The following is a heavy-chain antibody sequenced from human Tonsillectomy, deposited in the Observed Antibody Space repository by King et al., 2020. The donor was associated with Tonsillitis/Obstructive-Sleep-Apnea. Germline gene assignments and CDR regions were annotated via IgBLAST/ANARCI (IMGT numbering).Heavy chain of an antibody. CDR1: GYTFTRYW. D-gene: IGHD3-22*01. CDR3: ARGRDDTSGYFLFDAFDI. CDR2: IYVGDSDT. J-gene: IGHJ3*02. Sequence: QLVQSGAEVKKPGESLKISCKGSGYTFTRYWIGWVRQMPGKGLEWMGVIYVGDSDTRYSPSFQGQVTISADKSIITAYLQWSSLKASDTAMYYCARGRDDTSGYFLFDAFDIWGQGTMVSVSS. V-gene: IGHV5-51*01.